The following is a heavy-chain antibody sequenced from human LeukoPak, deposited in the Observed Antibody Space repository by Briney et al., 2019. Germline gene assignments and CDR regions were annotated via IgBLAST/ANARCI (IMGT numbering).Heavy chain of an antibody. CDR2: IKQDGSEK. Sequence: GGSLRLSCAASGFTFSSYWMSWVRQAPGKGLEWVANIKQDGSEKYYVDSVKGRFTISRDNAKNSLYLQMNSLREEDTAVYYCAKGGYSSSWSYYFDYWGQGTLVTVSS. D-gene: IGHD6-13*01. CDR3: AKGGYSSSWSYYFDY. J-gene: IGHJ4*02. V-gene: IGHV3-7*03. CDR1: GFTFSSYW.